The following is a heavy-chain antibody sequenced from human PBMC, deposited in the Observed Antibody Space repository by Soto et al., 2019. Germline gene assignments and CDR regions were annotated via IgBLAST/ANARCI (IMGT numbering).Heavy chain of an antibody. CDR3: ARTVTTGPFFDF. CDR2: IYHSGST. J-gene: IGHJ4*02. D-gene: IGHD4-17*01. V-gene: IGHV4-30-2*01. Sequence: QLHLQESGSGLVKPSQTLSLTCAVSGGSISKNGYSWSWIRQPPRKGLEWIGYIYHSGSTYYNPSLKSRVSISVDRSNNRFSLNLSSVTAADTAVYYCARTVTTGPFFDFRGQGTLVTVSS. CDR1: GGSISKNGYS.